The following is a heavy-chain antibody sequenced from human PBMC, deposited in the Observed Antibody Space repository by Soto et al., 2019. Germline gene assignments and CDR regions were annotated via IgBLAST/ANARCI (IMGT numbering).Heavy chain of an antibody. CDR2: IYPGDSDT. Sequence: GESLKISCKGSGYSFTSYWIGWVRQMPGKGLEWMGIIYPGDSDTRYSPAFQGQVTISADKSISNAYLQWSSLKASDTAMYYCAREGGIAVAGSNFDYWGQGTLVTVSS. CDR3: AREGGIAVAGSNFDY. CDR1: GYSFTSYW. D-gene: IGHD6-19*01. J-gene: IGHJ4*02. V-gene: IGHV5-51*01.